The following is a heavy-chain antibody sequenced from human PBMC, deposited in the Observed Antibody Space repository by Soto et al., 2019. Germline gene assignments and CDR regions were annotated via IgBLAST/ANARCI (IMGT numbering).Heavy chain of an antibody. J-gene: IGHJ6*02. CDR1: GFTFSSYG. V-gene: IGHV3-30*18. CDR2: ISYDGSYK. Sequence: GGSLSLSCAASGFTFSSYGMHWVRQAPGKGLEWVAVISYDGSYKYYADSVKGRFTISRDNSKNTLYLQMNSLRAEDTAVYFCAKGLLSYGDYVYYYYYYGMDVWGQGTTVTVSS. D-gene: IGHD4-17*01. CDR3: AKGLLSYGDYVYYYYYYGMDV.